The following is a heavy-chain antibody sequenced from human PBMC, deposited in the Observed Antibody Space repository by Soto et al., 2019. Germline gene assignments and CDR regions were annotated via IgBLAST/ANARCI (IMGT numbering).Heavy chain of an antibody. CDR1: GFSFSTSEVG. Sequence: QNTLKESGPTLVKPTQTLTLTCTYFGFSFSTSEVGVGWIRQPPGKALEWLALVYWDDDTRYSPSLKSRLTXTXDXXKNQVVLRMANMDPVDTATYYCARSRGFGEVLFDDWGQGALVTVSS. V-gene: IGHV2-5*02. CDR3: ARSRGFGEVLFDD. J-gene: IGHJ4*02. CDR2: VYWDDDT. D-gene: IGHD3-10*01.